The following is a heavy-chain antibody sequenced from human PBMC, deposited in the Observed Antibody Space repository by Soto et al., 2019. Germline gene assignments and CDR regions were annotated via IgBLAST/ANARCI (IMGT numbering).Heavy chain of an antibody. CDR1: GFTFSSYA. Sequence: GGSLRLSCVASGFTFSSYAMSWVRQAPGKGLEWVSAISGNGGSTYYADSVKGRFTISRDNSKNTLYLQMNSLRAEDTAVYYCAKNVLDGYNFDYWGQGTLVTVSS. CDR2: ISGNGGST. J-gene: IGHJ4*02. CDR3: AKNVLDGYNFDY. D-gene: IGHD5-12*01. V-gene: IGHV3-23*01.